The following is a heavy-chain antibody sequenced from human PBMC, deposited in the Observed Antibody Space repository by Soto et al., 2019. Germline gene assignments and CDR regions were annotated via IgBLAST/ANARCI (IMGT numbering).Heavy chain of an antibody. CDR3: ANKESRVFWRGYRSFLS. J-gene: IGHJ4*02. CDR1: GFSFSSFA. CDR2: ISGSRSRT. D-gene: IGHD3-3*01. V-gene: IGHV3-23*01. Sequence: GGSLRLSCVAFGFSFSSFAMSWVRQAPGKGLEWVSEISGSRSRTNYADSVKGRFTIPRDNSKNTLFLQMNSLTAEDTALFFCANKESRVFWRGYRSFLSGGQGPLVTAPS.